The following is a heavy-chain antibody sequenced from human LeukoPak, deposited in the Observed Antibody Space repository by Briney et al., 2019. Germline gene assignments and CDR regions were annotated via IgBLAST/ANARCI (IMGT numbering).Heavy chain of an antibody. D-gene: IGHD3-22*01. J-gene: IGHJ4*02. CDR1: GFTVSSNY. CDR2: IYSGGST. CDR3: ARDYYYYDSSGYLIRNYFDY. V-gene: IGHV3-66*01. Sequence: GGSLRLSCAASGFTVSSNYMSWVRQAPGKGLEWVSVIYSGGSTYYADSVKGRFTISRDNSKNTLYLRMNSLRAEDTAVYYCARDYYYYDSSGYLIRNYFDYWGQGTLVTVSS.